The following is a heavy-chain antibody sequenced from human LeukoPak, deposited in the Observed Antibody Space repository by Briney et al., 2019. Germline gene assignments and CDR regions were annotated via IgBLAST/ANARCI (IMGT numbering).Heavy chain of an antibody. CDR1: GSTFSSYG. J-gene: IGHJ4*02. D-gene: IGHD5-24*01. V-gene: IGHV3-30*03. CDR2: ISYDGSNK. Sequence: GGSLRLSCAASGSTFSSYGMHWVRQAPGKGLEWVAVISYDGSNKYYADSVKGRFTISRDNSKNTLYLQMNSLRAEDTAVYYCAILSPPDGYFDYWGQGTLVTVSS. CDR3: AILSPPDGYFDY.